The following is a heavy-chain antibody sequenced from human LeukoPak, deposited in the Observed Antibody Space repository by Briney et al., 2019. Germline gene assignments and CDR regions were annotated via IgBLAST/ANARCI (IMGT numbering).Heavy chain of an antibody. D-gene: IGHD3-16*01. CDR3: AKGEGQYVPSVDY. CDR2: TSGSGGST. V-gene: IGHV3-23*01. Sequence: PGGSLRLSCAASGFTFSNYAMNWVRQAPGKGLEWVSTTSGSGGSTYYADSVKGRFTISRDNSKNTLYVQMNSLRGEDTAIYYCAKGEGQYVPSVDYWGQGTLVTVSS. J-gene: IGHJ4*02. CDR1: GFTFSNYA.